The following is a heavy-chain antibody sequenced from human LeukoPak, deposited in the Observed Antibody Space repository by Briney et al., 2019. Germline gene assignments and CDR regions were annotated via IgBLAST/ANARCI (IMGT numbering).Heavy chain of an antibody. Sequence: SVNVSCKASGGTFSSYAISWVRQAPGQGLEWMGGIIPIFGTANYAQKFQGRVTITADESTSTAYMELSSLRSEDTAVYYCARGQLLWFGELWAKYYGMDVWGKGTTVTVSS. D-gene: IGHD3-10*01. V-gene: IGHV1-69*13. CDR2: IIPIFGTA. CDR3: ARGQLLWFGELWAKYYGMDV. J-gene: IGHJ6*04. CDR1: GGTFSSYA.